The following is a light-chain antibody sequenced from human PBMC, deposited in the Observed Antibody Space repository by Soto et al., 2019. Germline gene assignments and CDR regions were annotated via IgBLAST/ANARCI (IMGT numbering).Light chain of an antibody. CDR3: QQYNNWPRT. Sequence: EVVMTQSPATLSVSPGERGTLSCRASESVGSNLAWYQQRPGQAPRLLIYGASTRATGVPARFSGSGSETEFTLTISSLQSEDFALYYCQQYNNWPRTFGQGTKLEIK. V-gene: IGKV3-15*01. CDR2: GAS. CDR1: ESVGSN. J-gene: IGKJ2*01.